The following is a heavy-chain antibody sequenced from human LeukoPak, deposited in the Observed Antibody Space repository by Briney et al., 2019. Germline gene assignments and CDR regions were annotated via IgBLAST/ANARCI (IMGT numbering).Heavy chain of an antibody. CDR3: ARDAGIAVAGTPTGGDY. Sequence: ASVKVSCKASGYTFTSYDINWVRQATGQGLEWMGWMNPNSGNTGYAQKFQGRVTMTRNTSISTAYMELSSLRSKDTAVYYCARDAGIAVAGTPTGGDYWGQGTLVTVSS. V-gene: IGHV1-8*01. CDR2: MNPNSGNT. CDR1: GYTFTSYD. J-gene: IGHJ4*02. D-gene: IGHD6-19*01.